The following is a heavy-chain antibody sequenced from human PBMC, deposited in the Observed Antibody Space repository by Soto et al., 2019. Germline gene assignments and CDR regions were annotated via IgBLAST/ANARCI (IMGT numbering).Heavy chain of an antibody. CDR2: IIPILGIA. CDR1: GGTFSSYT. J-gene: IGHJ5*02. CDR3: ARAHGSGSYYWFDP. Sequence: QVQLVQSGAEVKKPGSSVKVSCKASGGTFSSYTISWVRQAPGQGLEWMGRIIPILGIANYAQKFQGRVTITADKSTSTDYMELSSLRSEDTAVYYCARAHGSGSYYWFDPWGQGTLVTVSS. D-gene: IGHD3-10*01. V-gene: IGHV1-69*02.